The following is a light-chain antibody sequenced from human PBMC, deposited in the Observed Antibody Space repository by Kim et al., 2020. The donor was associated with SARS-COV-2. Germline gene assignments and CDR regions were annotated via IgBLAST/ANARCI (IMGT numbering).Light chain of an antibody. CDR1: QSPLYSDGNTY. Sequence: DVLMTQSPLSLPVTLGQPASISCRSSQSPLYSDGNTYLSWFQQRAGQSPRRLIYKVSNRDSGVPDRVSGSGSGTDFTLKISRVEAEDVGVYDCMQSTDWPYTFGQGTKLEI. CDR2: KVS. CDR3: MQSTDWPYT. V-gene: IGKV2-30*01. J-gene: IGKJ2*01.